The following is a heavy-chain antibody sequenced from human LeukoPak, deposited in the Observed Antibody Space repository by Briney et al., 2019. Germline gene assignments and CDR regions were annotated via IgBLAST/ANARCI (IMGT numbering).Heavy chain of an antibody. CDR1: GFTFSSDS. V-gene: IGHV3-48*02. CDR3: ASGSYGQFDY. Sequence: GGSLRLSCAGTGFTFSSDSMNWVRQAPGKGLEWVSYISSGSTTIYYADSVKGRFTISRDNAKNSLYLQMSGLRDEDTAVYYCASGSYGQFDYWGQGTLVTVSS. D-gene: IGHD5-18*01. CDR2: ISSGSTTI. J-gene: IGHJ4*02.